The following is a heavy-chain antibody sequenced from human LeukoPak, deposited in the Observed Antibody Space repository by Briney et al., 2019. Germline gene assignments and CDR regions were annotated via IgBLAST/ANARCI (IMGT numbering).Heavy chain of an antibody. J-gene: IGHJ5*02. CDR3: AREISTCDSSGYRHNWFDP. CDR1: GYSISSGYY. V-gene: IGHV4-38-2*02. CDR2: IYHSGST. D-gene: IGHD3-22*01. Sequence: SETLSLTCAVSGYSISSGYYWGWIRQPPGKGLGWIGSIYHSGSTYYNPSLKSRVTISVDTSKNQFSLKLSSVTAADTAVYYCAREISTCDSSGYRHNWFDPWGQGTLVTVSS.